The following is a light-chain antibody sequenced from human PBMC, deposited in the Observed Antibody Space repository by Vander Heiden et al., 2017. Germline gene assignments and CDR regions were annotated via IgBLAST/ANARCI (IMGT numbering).Light chain of an antibody. CDR2: LGS. CDR1: QRLLHSNGYNY. V-gene: IGKV2-28*01. Sequence: DIVMTQSPLPMHVTTGEPASISCRSSQRLLHSNGYNYLDWYLQKPGQSPQLLIYLGSNRASGVPDRFSGSGSGTDVTLKISRVEAEDVGVYYCMQALQTPPWTFGQGTKVEIK. J-gene: IGKJ1*01. CDR3: MQALQTPPWT.